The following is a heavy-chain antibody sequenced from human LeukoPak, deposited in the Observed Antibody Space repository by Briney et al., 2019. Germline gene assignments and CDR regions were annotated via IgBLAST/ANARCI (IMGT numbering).Heavy chain of an antibody. CDR2: ISAYNGNT. CDR1: GYTFTNYG. Sequence: ASVKVSCKASGYTFTNYGFSWVRQAPGQGLEWMGWISAYNGNTNYAQKLQGRVTMTTDTSTSTAYMELSSLRSEDTAVYYCARGFSGYDFSRGYYFDYWGQGTLVTVSS. CDR3: ARGFSGYDFSRGYYFDY. D-gene: IGHD5-12*01. J-gene: IGHJ4*02. V-gene: IGHV1-18*01.